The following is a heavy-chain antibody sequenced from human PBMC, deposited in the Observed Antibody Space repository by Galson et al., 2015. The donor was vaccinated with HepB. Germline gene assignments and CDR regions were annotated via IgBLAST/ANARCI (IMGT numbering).Heavy chain of an antibody. V-gene: IGHV4-39*01. CDR3: ARQPGALEYSDSQT. J-gene: IGHJ5*02. CDR1: RASITTSGYS. CDR2: ISYSRKT. D-gene: IGHD3-9*01. Sequence: SETLSLTCIVSRASITTSGYSWGWVRQPPGKGLQWIATISYSRKTYYNPSLKSRATISVDPSKNQFSLKLTSVTAADTATYFCARQPGALEYSDSQTWGQGALVIVSS.